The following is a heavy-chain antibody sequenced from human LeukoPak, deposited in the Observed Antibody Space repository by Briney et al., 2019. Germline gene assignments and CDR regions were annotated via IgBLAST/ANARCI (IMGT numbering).Heavy chain of an antibody. V-gene: IGHV4-59*11. J-gene: IGHJ3*02. CDR2: ISYIGST. CDR1: TDSFSSHY. Sequence: TSETLCLTCAVSTDSFSSHYWTWIRQPPGKGLEWIGYISYIGSTNYNPSLKSRVTISIDTSKNQFSLKLSSVTAADTAVYYCARDLVTVTKGFDIWGQGTMVSVSS. D-gene: IGHD4-17*01. CDR3: ARDLVTVTKGFDI.